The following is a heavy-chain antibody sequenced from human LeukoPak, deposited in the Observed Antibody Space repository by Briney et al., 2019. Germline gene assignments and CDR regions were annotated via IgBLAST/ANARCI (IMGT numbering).Heavy chain of an antibody. V-gene: IGHV3-21*01. CDR3: ARVDSSSWYLAGSVDY. CDR1: GFTFSSYS. CDR2: ISSSSSYI. J-gene: IGHJ4*02. Sequence: PGGSLRLSCAASGFTFSSYSMNWVRQAPGKGLEWVSSISSSSSYIYYADSVKGRFTISRDNAKNSLYLQMNSLRAGDTAVYYCARVDSSSWYLAGSVDYWGQGTLVTVSS. D-gene: IGHD6-13*01.